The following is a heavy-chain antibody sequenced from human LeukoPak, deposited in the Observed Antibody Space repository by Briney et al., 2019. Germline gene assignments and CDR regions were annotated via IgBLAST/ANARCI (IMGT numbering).Heavy chain of an antibody. D-gene: IGHD2-2*01. J-gene: IGHJ3*02. V-gene: IGHV4-39*01. CDR1: GVSINYYY. CDR2: IYYSGST. CDR3: ASYCSSTSCLRRAFDI. Sequence: SETLSLTCTVSGVSINYYYWMWLRQPPGKGLEWVGSIYYSGSTYYNPSLKSRVTISVDTSKNQFSLKLSSVTAADTAVYYCASYCSSTSCLRRAFDIWGQGTMVTVSS.